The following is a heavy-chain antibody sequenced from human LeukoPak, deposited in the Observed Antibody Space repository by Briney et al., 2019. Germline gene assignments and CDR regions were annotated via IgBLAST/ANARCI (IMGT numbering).Heavy chain of an antibody. CDR1: GFTFSPYS. Sequence: GGSLRLSCAVSGFTFSPYSMNWVRQAPGKGLEWVSSISSDSNYIYYADSVKGRFTISRDNAKNSLYLQMNSLRAEDTAVYYCASHYDFWSGWIDYWGQGTLVTVSS. J-gene: IGHJ4*02. V-gene: IGHV3-21*01. D-gene: IGHD3-3*01. CDR2: ISSDSNYI. CDR3: ASHYDFWSGWIDY.